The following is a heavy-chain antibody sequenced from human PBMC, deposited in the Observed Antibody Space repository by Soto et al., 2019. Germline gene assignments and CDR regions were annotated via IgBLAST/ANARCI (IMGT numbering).Heavy chain of an antibody. V-gene: IGHV4-39*01. D-gene: IGHD5-12*01. CDR1: GGSISSSSYY. J-gene: IGHJ4*02. CDR2: IYYSGST. Sequence: SETLSLTCTVSGGSISSSSYYWGWIRQPPGKGLEWIGSIYYSGSTYYNPSLKSRVTISVDTSKNQFSLKLSSVTAADTAVYYCARTRDGYATDYWGQGTLVT. CDR3: ARTRDGYATDY.